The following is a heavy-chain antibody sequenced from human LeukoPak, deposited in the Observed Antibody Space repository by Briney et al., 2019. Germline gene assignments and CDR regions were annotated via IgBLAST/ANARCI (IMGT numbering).Heavy chain of an antibody. CDR3: TRDPHNGAGFYHYYYMDV. CDR1: GFTFSNYG. J-gene: IGHJ6*03. Sequence: PGGSLRLSCAASGFTFSNYGMHWVRQGPGKGLEWVSHINGDGDSPGYADFVKGRFTISRGNAKNTVYLEMSSLRAEDSAVYCCTRDPHNGAGFYHYYYMDVWGERGTVTVSS. V-gene: IGHV3-74*01. CDR2: INGDGDSP. D-gene: IGHD3-10*01.